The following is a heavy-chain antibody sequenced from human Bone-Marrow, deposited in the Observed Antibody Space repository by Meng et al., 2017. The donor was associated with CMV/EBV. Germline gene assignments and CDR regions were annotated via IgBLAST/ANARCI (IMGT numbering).Heavy chain of an antibody. CDR1: GFTFSNYG. J-gene: IGHJ4*02. CDR3: ARSGQGNYFDY. Sequence: GESLKISCTASGFTFSNYGMHWVRQAPGKGLEWVAFIRHDGSNEDYVDSVKGRFTISRDNSNNTLYLKMNSLRAEDTAVYYCARSGQGNYFDYWGQGTRVTVYS. CDR2: IRHDGSNE. D-gene: IGHD3-10*01. V-gene: IGHV3-30*02.